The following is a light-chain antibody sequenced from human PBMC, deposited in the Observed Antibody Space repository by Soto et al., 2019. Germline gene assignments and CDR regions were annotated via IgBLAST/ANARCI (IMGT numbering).Light chain of an antibody. CDR3: SSYTRSSISV. CDR2: DVI. V-gene: IGLV2-14*01. CDR1: SSDVGGYDY. J-gene: IGLJ1*01. Sequence: QSVLAQPASVSWSPGQSITISCTVTSSDVGGYDYVSWYQQHPGKAPTLLIYDVINRPSGVSFRFSGSKSGNTASLTISGLQAEDEAEYYCSSYTRSSISVFGTGTKVTVL.